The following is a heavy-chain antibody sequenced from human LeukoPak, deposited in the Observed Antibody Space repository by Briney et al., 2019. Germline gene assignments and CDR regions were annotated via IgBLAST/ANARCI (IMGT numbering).Heavy chain of an antibody. CDR3: APSQIPAAGTGDYFDY. D-gene: IGHD6-13*01. Sequence: ETLSLTCTVSGGSISSSSYYWGWLRQPPGEGLEGIGSIYYSGSTYYNPSLKSRVTISVDTSKNQFSLKLSSVTAADTAVYYCAPSQIPAAGTGDYFDYWGQGTLVTVSS. V-gene: IGHV4-39*01. CDR2: IYYSGST. CDR1: GGSISSSSYY. J-gene: IGHJ4*02.